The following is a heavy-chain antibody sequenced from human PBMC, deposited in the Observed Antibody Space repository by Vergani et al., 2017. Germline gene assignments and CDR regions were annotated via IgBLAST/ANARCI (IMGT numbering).Heavy chain of an antibody. CDR3: ARGRAPTEFRPYSAGWYFDL. J-gene: IGHJ2*01. D-gene: IGHD5-12*01. V-gene: IGHV4-30-4*01. CDR2: IYYSGST. CDR1: GGSISSGDYY. Sequence: QVQLQESGPGLVKPSQTLSLTCTVSGGSISSGDYYWSWIRQPPGKGLEWIGYIYYSGSTYYNPSLKSRVTISVDTSKNQFSLKRSSVTAADTAVYYCARGRAPTEFRPYSAGWYFDLWGRGTLVTVSS.